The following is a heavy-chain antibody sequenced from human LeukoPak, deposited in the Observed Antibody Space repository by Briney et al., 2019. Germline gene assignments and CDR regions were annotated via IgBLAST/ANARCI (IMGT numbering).Heavy chain of an antibody. V-gene: IGHV4-38-2*02. CDR2: FHDSGSI. CDR3: ARDRGLGASYFDY. J-gene: IGHJ4*02. D-gene: IGHD1-26*01. Sequence: SETLSLTCAVSGYSISSGYFWGWIRPPPGKGLEWIGSFHDSGSIFYNPSLKSRVTISLDTSKNHFSLKLSSVTAADTAIYYCARDRGLGASYFDYWGQGTLVTVSS. CDR1: GYSISSGYF.